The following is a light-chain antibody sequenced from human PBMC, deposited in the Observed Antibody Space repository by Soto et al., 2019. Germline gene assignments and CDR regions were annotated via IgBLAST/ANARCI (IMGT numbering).Light chain of an antibody. CDR3: QQSYSTPRT. J-gene: IGKJ1*01. V-gene: IGKV1-39*01. CDR1: QSITNY. CDR2: ATS. Sequence: DIQMTQSPSSLSASVGDRVTISCRASQSITNYLNWYQQKPGKAPKLLIFATSNLHSGVPSRFSGSGSGTDFTLIISSLQPEDFATYYCQQSYSTPRTFGQGTQVEIK.